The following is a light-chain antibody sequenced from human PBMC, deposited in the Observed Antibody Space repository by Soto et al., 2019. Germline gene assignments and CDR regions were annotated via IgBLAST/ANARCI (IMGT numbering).Light chain of an antibody. CDR3: QQYNSYPWT. J-gene: IGKJ1*01. CDR1: QSISSW. V-gene: IGKV1-5*01. CDR2: DAS. Sequence: DIPMTQSPSTLSASVGDRVTITCRASQSISSWLAWYQQKPGKAPKLLIYDASSLESGAPSRFSGSGSGTEFTLTISSLQPDDFATYYCQQYNSYPWTFGQGTKVEIK.